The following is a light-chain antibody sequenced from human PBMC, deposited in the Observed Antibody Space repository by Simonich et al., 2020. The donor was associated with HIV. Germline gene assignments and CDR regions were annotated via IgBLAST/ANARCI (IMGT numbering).Light chain of an antibody. CDR3: QQYYSTPPT. J-gene: IGKJ1*01. CDR2: WAS. CDR1: QSVLYSSSDKNY. Sequence: DIVMTQSPDSLAVSLGERATINCRSSQSVLYSSSDKNYLAWYQQKPGQPPNLLIYWASTRESGVPDRVSASGSGTDFTLTISSLQAEDVAIYYCQQYYSTPPTFGQGTKVEIK. V-gene: IGKV4-1*01.